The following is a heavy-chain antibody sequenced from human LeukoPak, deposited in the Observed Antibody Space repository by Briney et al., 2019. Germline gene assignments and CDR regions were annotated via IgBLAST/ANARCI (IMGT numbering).Heavy chain of an antibody. CDR1: GFTFSSYA. CDR3: AKTNLDYDFWRGYFRGGGRFGY. CDR2: ISGSGGRT. V-gene: IGHV3-23*01. D-gene: IGHD3-3*01. Sequence: GGSLRLSCAASGFTFSSYAMSWVRQAPGQGLDWVSAISGSGGRTYYADSVKGWVTISRDNSKKTLYLQMNTLRAEDTAVYFCAKTNLDYDFWRGYFRGGGRFGYRGQGTQLTVSS. J-gene: IGHJ4*02.